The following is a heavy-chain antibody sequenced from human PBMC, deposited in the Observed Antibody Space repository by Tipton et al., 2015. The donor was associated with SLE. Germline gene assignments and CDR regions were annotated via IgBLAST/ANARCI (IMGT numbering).Heavy chain of an antibody. J-gene: IGHJ4*02. D-gene: IGHD2-15*01. CDR3: ARRISLEY. CDR1: GFTFNNYG. Sequence: SLRLSCVASGFTFNNYGMHWVRQAPGKGLEWVSFIRYDGSNKYYADSVKGRFTISRDNSKNTLYLQMNSLRAEDTAVYYCARRISLEYWGQGTLVTVSS. CDR2: IRYDGSNK. V-gene: IGHV3-30*02.